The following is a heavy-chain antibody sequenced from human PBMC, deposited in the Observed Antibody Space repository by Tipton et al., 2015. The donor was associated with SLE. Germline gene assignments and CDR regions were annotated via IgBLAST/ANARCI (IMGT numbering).Heavy chain of an antibody. CDR1: GFTFSSYA. V-gene: IGHV3-48*03. CDR3: ARVDSNSYDAFDI. Sequence: GSLRLSCAASGFTFSSYAMNWVRQAPGKGLEWVSYISSSGSTIYYADSVKGRFTISRDNAKNSLYLQMNSLRAEDTAVYYCARVDSNSYDAFDIWGQGTMVTVSS. D-gene: IGHD4-11*01. CDR2: ISSSGSTI. J-gene: IGHJ3*02.